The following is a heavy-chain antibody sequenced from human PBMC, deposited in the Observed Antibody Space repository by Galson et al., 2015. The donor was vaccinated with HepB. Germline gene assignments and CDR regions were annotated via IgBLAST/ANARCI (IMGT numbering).Heavy chain of an antibody. CDR1: GGSISSGSYY. D-gene: IGHD1-7*01. CDR3: AIAGNWNYGGWFDP. V-gene: IGHV4-61*02. Sequence: TLSLTCTVSGGSISSGSYYWSWIRQPAGKGLEWIGRIYTSGSTNYNPSLKSRVTMSVDTSKNQFSLKPSSVTAADTAVYYCAIAGNWNYGGWFDPWGQGTLVTVSS. J-gene: IGHJ5*02. CDR2: IYTSGST.